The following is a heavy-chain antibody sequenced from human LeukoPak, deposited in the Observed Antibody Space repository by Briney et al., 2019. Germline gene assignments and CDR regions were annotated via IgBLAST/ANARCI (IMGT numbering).Heavy chain of an antibody. Sequence: GGSLRLSCAASGFTFRSYGMHWVRQAPGKGLEWVAYIQNDGSNEQYADSVKGRFSISRDSSKSILYLQMNSLRAEDTAVYYCAKDRCSNGIGCYYYYMDVWGKGTTVTISS. V-gene: IGHV3-30*02. CDR1: GFTFRSYG. CDR3: AKDRCSNGIGCYYYYMDV. CDR2: IQNDGSNE. D-gene: IGHD2-8*01. J-gene: IGHJ6*03.